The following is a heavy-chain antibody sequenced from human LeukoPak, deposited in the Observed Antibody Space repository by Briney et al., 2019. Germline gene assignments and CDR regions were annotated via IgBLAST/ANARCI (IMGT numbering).Heavy chain of an antibody. CDR3: ATGANLFQF. D-gene: IGHD1-14*01. CDR1: GFIFTDSW. J-gene: IGHJ4*02. CDR2: IRDDGSQT. Sequence: GGSLRLSCAASGFIFTDSWMSWGRQAPGKGVEWVANIRDDGSQTYYLDSVKGRFTISRDNAKNEVYLEMNNLRGADTAVYYCATGANLFQFWGQGTLVTVSS. V-gene: IGHV3-7*01.